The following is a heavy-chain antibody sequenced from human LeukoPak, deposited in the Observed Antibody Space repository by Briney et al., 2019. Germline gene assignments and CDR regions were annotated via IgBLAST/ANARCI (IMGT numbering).Heavy chain of an antibody. J-gene: IGHJ4*02. CDR1: GFTFSSYG. Sequence: GGSLRLSCAASGFTFSSYGMTWVRQAPGKGLEWVSAITGSGGSTNNADSVKGRFTISRDNSKNTLYLQMNSLRAEDTAVYYCAKVSGSGYYYPIDYWGQGSLDTVSS. CDR3: AKVSGSGYYYPIDY. D-gene: IGHD3-22*01. CDR2: ITGSGGST. V-gene: IGHV3-23*01.